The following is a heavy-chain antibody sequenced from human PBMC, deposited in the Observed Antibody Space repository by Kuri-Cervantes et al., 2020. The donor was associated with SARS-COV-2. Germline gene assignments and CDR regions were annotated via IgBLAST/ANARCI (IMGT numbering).Heavy chain of an antibody. V-gene: IGHV3-48*03. CDR3: VRVTSCGTNYPYFDY. CDR2: ISSSDSPK. CDR1: AFTFNNYA. D-gene: IGHD2-2*01. J-gene: IGHJ4*02. Sequence: SLTPSSAASAFTFNNYAMTWVRRAPGKGLEWVSYISSSDSPKYYADSVKGRFTVSRDNARNSLFMLMNSLRAEDTAVYYCVRVTSCGTNYPYFDYWGRGSLVTVSS.